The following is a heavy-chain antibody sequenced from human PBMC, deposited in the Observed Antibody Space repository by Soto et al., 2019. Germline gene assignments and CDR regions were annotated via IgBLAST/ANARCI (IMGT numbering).Heavy chain of an antibody. CDR3: ASYPRASYYYYYMDV. J-gene: IGHJ6*03. CDR2: IYYSGST. V-gene: IGHV4-39*01. CDR1: GGSISSSSYY. Sequence: QLQLQESGPGLVKPSETLSLTCTVSGGSISSSSYYWGWIRQPPGKGLEWNGSIYYSGSTYYNPSLKSRVTISVDTSKNQFSLKLSSVTAADTAVYYCASYPRASYYYYYMDVWGKGTTVTVSS.